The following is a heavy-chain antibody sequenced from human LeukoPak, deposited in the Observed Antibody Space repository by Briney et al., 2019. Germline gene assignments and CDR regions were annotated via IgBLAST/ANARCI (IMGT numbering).Heavy chain of an antibody. CDR1: GFTFSSYG. J-gene: IGHJ4*02. CDR2: ISYDGSNK. CDR3: AKQGGFEALTGDFDY. V-gene: IGHV3-30*18. D-gene: IGHD1-14*01. Sequence: HPGRSLRLSCAASGFTFSSYGMHWVRQAPGKGLEWVAVISYDGSNKYYADSVKCRFTISRDNSKNTLYLQMNSLRAEDTAVYYCAKQGGFEALTGDFDYWGQGTLVTVSS.